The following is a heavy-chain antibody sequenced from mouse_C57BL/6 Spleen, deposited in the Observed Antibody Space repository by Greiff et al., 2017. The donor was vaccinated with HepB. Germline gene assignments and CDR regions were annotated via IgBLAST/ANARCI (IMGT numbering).Heavy chain of an antibody. D-gene: IGHD2-3*01. CDR1: GFTFSDYY. J-gene: IGHJ4*01. CDR3: ARRGWVLRGDAMDY. Sequence: EVNVVESGGGLVQPGGSLKLSCAASGFTFSDYYMYWVRQTPEKRLEWVAYISNGGGSTYYPDTVKGRFTISRENDKNTLYLQMSRLKSEDTAMYYGARRGWVLRGDAMDYWGQGTSVTVSS. V-gene: IGHV5-12*01. CDR2: ISNGGGST.